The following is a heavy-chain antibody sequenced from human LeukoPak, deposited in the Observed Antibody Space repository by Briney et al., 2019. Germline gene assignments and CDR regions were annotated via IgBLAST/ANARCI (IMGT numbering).Heavy chain of an antibody. CDR1: GFTVSSYT. D-gene: IGHD3-9*01. V-gene: IGHV3-21*01. Sequence: GGSLRLSCAASGFTVSSYTMNWVRQAPGKGLEWVSSITSSSSYIYYTDSAKGRFTISRDNAKNSLFLQMNSLRAEDTAVYYCARVLSGTLTFDHWDQGTLVAVSS. CDR2: ITSSSSYI. CDR3: ARVLSGTLTFDH. J-gene: IGHJ4*02.